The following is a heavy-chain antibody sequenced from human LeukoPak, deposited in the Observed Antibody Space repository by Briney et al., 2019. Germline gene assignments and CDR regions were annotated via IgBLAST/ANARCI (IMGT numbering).Heavy chain of an antibody. CDR1: GGSFSGYY. V-gene: IGHV4-34*01. D-gene: IGHD4-17*01. CDR3: ARGGGMTTVTNFDY. CDR2: INHSGST. J-gene: IGHJ4*02. Sequence: SETLSLTCAVYGGSFSGYYWSWIRQPPGKGLEWIGEINHSGSTNYNPSPKSRVTISVDTSKNQFSLKLSSVTAADTAVYYCARGGGMTTVTNFDYWGQGTLVTVSS.